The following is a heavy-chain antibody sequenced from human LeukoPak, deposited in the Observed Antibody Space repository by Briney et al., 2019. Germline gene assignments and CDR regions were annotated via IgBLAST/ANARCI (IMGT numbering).Heavy chain of an antibody. CDR3: ARTNYFGPGSPHFDY. V-gene: IGHV4-39*01. J-gene: IGHJ4*02. CDR2: IYYTGST. Sequence: SETLSLTCTVSGGSISTNNYYWGWIRQPPGKGLEWIGTIYYTGSTYYNPSLKSRVTMSVDTSKKQFSLKLTSVTAADTAVYYCARTNYFGPGSPHFDYWGQGTLVTVSS. D-gene: IGHD3-10*01. CDR1: GGSISTNNYY.